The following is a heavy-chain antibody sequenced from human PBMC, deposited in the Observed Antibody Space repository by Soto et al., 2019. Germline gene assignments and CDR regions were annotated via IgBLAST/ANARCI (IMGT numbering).Heavy chain of an antibody. D-gene: IGHD4-17*01. CDR3: ARGRVTKRAAYDGFDI. Sequence: GGSLRLSCTASGVTFSSYSMNWVRQAPGKGLEWVSSISSSSSYIYYADSVKGRFTITRDNAKNSLYLQMNSLRAEDTAVYYCARGRVTKRAAYDGFDIWGQGTMVTVSS. J-gene: IGHJ3*02. CDR2: ISSSSSYI. V-gene: IGHV3-21*01. CDR1: GVTFSSYS.